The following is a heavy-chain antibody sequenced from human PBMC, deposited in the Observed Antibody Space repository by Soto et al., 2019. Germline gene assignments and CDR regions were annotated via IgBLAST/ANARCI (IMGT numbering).Heavy chain of an antibody. V-gene: IGHV1-18*01. Sequence: GASVKVSCKASGYTFTSYGISWVRQAPGQGLEWMGWISAYNGNTNYAQKLQGRVTMTTDTSTSTAYMELRSLRSDDTAVYYCARGIRPHYDFWSGYFRFDYWGQGTLVTVSS. CDR2: ISAYNGNT. D-gene: IGHD3-3*01. J-gene: IGHJ4*02. CDR3: ARGIRPHYDFWSGYFRFDY. CDR1: GYTFTSYG.